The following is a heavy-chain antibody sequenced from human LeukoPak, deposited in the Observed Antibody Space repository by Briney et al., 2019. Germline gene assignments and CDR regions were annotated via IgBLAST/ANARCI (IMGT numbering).Heavy chain of an antibody. CDR2: INPSGGST. J-gene: IGHJ3*02. D-gene: IGHD2-21*01. CDR3: ATGHRSTFDI. Sequence: ASVKVSCKASGYTFTSYYLHWVRQAPGQGLQWMGIINPSGGSTSYAQKFQGRVTMTRDTSTSTVYMELSRLRSDDTAVYYCATGHRSTFDIWGQGTMVTVSS. CDR1: GYTFTSYY. V-gene: IGHV1-46*01.